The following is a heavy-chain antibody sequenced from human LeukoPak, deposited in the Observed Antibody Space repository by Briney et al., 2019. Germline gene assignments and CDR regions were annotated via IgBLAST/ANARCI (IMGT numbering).Heavy chain of an antibody. J-gene: IGHJ6*02. CDR2: ISYDGSKK. Sequence: GRTLRLSCAASGFTFSSYGMHWVRQAPGKGLEWVAVISYDGSKKYYADSVKGRFTISRDNSKNTLYLQMNSLRAEDTAVYYCAKDHQDIVVVPAATAYYYGMDVWGQGTTVTVSS. V-gene: IGHV3-30*18. CDR3: AKDHQDIVVVPAATAYYYGMDV. D-gene: IGHD2-2*01. CDR1: GFTFSSYG.